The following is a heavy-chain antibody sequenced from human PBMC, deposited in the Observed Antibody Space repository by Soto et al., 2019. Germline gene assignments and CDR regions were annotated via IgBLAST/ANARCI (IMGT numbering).Heavy chain of an antibody. Sequence: QVQLVQSGAEVKKPGASVKVSCKTSGYTFTNFGLSWVRQAPGQGLEWMGWISAYNGNTNYAQNFQGRVTMPTDTSTSTAYMELRSLRSDDPPVYYCARGGTPIDYGGQGTLVTVSS. D-gene: IGHD3-16*01. CDR3: ARGGTPIDY. CDR2: ISAYNGNT. CDR1: GYTFTNFG. V-gene: IGHV1-18*01. J-gene: IGHJ4*02.